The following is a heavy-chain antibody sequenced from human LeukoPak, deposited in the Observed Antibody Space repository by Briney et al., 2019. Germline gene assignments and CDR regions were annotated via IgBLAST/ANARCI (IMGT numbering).Heavy chain of an antibody. D-gene: IGHD3-3*01. CDR1: GGSISSGGYY. CDR3: ARSDDFWSGQSDY. Sequence: SETLSLTCTVSGGSISSGGYYWSWIRQPAGKGLEWIGRIYTSGSTNCNPSLKSRVTISVDTSKNQFSLKLSSVTAADTAVYYCARSDDFWSGQSDYWGQGTLVTVSS. V-gene: IGHV4-61*02. J-gene: IGHJ4*02. CDR2: IYTSGST.